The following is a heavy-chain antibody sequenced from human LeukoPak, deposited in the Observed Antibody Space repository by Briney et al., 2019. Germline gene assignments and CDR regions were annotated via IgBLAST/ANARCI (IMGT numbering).Heavy chain of an antibody. CDR1: GYTFTGYY. V-gene: IGHV1-2*02. J-gene: IGHJ4*02. CDR2: INPNSGGT. D-gene: IGHD6-19*01. Sequence: ASVKVSCKASGYTFTGYYMHWVRQAPGQGLEWMGWINPNSGGTNYAQKFQGRVTMTRDTSISAAYMELRSLRSDDTAVYYCARLWIAVASKLISFDYWGQGTLVTVSS. CDR3: ARLWIAVASKLISFDY.